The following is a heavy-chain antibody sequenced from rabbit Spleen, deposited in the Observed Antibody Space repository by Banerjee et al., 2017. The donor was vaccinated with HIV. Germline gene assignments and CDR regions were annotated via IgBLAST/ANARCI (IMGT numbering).Heavy chain of an antibody. D-gene: IGHD6-1*01. CDR1: GFSFSSTNY. J-gene: IGHJ4*01. CDR3: ARSIASGNWDL. Sequence: QEQLVESGGGLVQPEGSLTLTCTASGFSFSSTNYMCWVRQAPGKGLEWIACIYAVSGGITYYASWAKGRFTISKTSSTTVTLQMTSLTVADTATYFCARSIASGNWDLWGPGTLVTVS. V-gene: IGHV1S45*01. CDR2: IYAVSGGIT.